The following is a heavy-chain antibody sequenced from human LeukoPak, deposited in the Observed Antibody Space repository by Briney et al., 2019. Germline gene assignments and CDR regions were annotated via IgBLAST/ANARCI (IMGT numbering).Heavy chain of an antibody. D-gene: IGHD3-22*01. CDR3: AQTPGGGYYYGRDY. Sequence: SETLSLTCTVSGGSISRYYWSWIRQPPGKGLEWIGYIYYSGSTNYNPSLKSRVTISVDTSKSQFSLKLSSVTAADTAVYYCAQTPGGGYYYGRDYWGQGTLVTVSS. CDR1: GGSISRYY. V-gene: IGHV4-59*12. J-gene: IGHJ4*02. CDR2: IYYSGST.